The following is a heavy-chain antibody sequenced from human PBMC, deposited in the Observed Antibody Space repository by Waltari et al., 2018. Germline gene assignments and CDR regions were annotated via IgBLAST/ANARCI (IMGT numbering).Heavy chain of an antibody. J-gene: IGHJ4*02. D-gene: IGHD3-9*01. Sequence: QMQESGPGLVKPSETLSLMCSVSDFSISSGFYWGWLRQSPGKGLEWIGGISDSGTTSYNPSLQSRVTISIATSKNQFSLKLGSVTAADTAVFYCAREAGSGIDWYHDYWGQGILVTVSS. V-gene: IGHV4-38-2*02. CDR3: AREAGSGIDWYHDY. CDR2: ISDSGTT. CDR1: DFSISSGFY.